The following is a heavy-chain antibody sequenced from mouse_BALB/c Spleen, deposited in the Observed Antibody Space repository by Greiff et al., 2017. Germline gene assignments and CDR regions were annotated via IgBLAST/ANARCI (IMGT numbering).Heavy chain of an antibody. CDR2: ILPGSGST. Sequence: VQLQESGAELMKPGASVKISCKATGYTFSSYWIEWVKQRPGHGLEWIGEILPGSGSTNYNEKFKGKATFTADTSSNTAYMQLSSLTSEDSAVYYCARGRIYYGNYDYAMDYWGQGTSVTVSS. J-gene: IGHJ4*01. D-gene: IGHD2-1*01. CDR1: GYTFSSYW. V-gene: IGHV1-9*01. CDR3: ARGRIYYGNYDYAMDY.